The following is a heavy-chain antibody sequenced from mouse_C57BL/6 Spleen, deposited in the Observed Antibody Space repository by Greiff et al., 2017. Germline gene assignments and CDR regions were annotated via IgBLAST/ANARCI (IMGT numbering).Heavy chain of an antibody. CDR1: GYSFTGYY. J-gene: IGHJ4*01. CDR2: INPSTGGT. CDR3: ARGYYAMDY. V-gene: IGHV1-42*01. Sequence: VQLKQSGPELVKPGASVKISCKASGYSFTGYYMNWVKQSPEKSLEWIGEINPSTGGTTYNQKFKAKATLTVDKSSSTAYMQLKSLTSEDSAVYYSARGYYAMDYWGQGTSVTVSS.